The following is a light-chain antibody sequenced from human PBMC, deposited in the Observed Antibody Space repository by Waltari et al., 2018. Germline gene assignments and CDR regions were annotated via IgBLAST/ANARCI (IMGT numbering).Light chain of an antibody. CDR2: TAS. V-gene: IGKV1-5*03. Sequence: DIQMTQSPSTLSASVGDRVTITCRASQSISPWLAWYQQKPGKAPKILISTASSLESGVPSRFSGSGSGTLFTLTISSLQSDDFATYYCQHFITYPRTFGQGTKVEIK. J-gene: IGKJ1*01. CDR1: QSISPW. CDR3: QHFITYPRT.